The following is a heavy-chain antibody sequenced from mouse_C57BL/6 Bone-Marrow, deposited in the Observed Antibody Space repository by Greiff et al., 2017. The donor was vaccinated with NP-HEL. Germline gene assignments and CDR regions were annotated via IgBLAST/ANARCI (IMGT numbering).Heavy chain of an antibody. D-gene: IGHD2-12*01. CDR3: TTPTAYDGELDY. CDR2: IDPENGDT. CDR1: GFNIKDDY. J-gene: IGHJ4*01. Sequence: EVQVVESGAELVRPGASVKLSCTASGFNIKDDYMHWVKQRPEQGLEWIGWIDPENGDTEYASKFQGKATITADTSSNTAYLQLSSLTSEDTAVYYCTTPTAYDGELDYWGQGTSVTVSS. V-gene: IGHV14-4*01.